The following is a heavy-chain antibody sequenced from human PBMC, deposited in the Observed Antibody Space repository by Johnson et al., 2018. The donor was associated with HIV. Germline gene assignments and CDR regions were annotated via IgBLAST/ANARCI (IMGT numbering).Heavy chain of an antibody. Sequence: QVQLVESGGGVVQPGGSLRLSCAASGFTFTIYALYWVRQAPGKGLEWVTVISPDGSNKYYADSVEERFTICRDNSKNTLYLQMNSLGPGDTAVYYCARAIAPYTYYLEGDALDIWGQGTVVTVSS. D-gene: IGHD4-11*01. CDR1: GFTFTIYA. V-gene: IGHV3-30-3*01. CDR2: ISPDGSNK. CDR3: ARAIAPYTYYLEGDALDI. J-gene: IGHJ3*02.